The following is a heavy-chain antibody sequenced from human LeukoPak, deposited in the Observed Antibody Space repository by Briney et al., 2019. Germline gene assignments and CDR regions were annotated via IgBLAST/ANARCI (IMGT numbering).Heavy chain of an antibody. Sequence: SETLSLTCTVSGGSISSSSYYWGWIRQPPGKGLEWIGSIYYSGSTYYNPSLKSRVTISVDTSKDQFSLKLSSVTAADTAVYYCARRRGYDSSGTYAFDIWGQGTMVTVSS. CDR2: IYYSGST. J-gene: IGHJ3*02. CDR3: ARRRGYDSSGTYAFDI. CDR1: GGSISSSSYY. V-gene: IGHV4-39*01. D-gene: IGHD3-22*01.